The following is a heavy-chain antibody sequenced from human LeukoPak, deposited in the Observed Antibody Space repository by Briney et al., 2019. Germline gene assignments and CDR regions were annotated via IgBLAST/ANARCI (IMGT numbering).Heavy chain of an antibody. CDR1: GGSISSYY. CDR2: IYTSGST. V-gene: IGHV4-4*07. J-gene: IGHJ3*02. D-gene: IGHD6-19*01. CDR3: ASGRGSGWDDAFDI. Sequence: SETLSLTCTVSGGSISSYYWSWIRQPAGKGLEWIGRIYTSGSTNYNPSLKSRVTMSVDTSKNQFSLKLSSVTAADTAVYYCASGRGSGWDDAFDIWGQGTMVTASS.